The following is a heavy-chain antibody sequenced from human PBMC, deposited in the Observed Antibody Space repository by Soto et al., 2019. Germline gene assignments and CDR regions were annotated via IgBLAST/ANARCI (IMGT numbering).Heavy chain of an antibody. V-gene: IGHV1-18*01. D-gene: IGHD6-19*01. CDR2: ISAYNGNT. Sequence: ASVNVSCKASGYTFTSYGISWVRQAPGQGLEWMGWISAYNGNTNYAQKLQGRVTMTTDTSTSTAYMELRSLRSDDTAVYYCARASSGWYYYYGMDVWGQGTTVTVSS. J-gene: IGHJ6*02. CDR3: ARASSGWYYYYGMDV. CDR1: GYTFTSYG.